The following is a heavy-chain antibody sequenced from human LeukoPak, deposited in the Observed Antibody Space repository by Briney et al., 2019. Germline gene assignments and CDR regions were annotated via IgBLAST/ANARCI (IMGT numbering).Heavy chain of an antibody. CDR3: ARDFHRRQDYYYYGMDV. CDR1: GFTFSSYA. CDR2: ISYDGSNK. Sequence: GGSLRLSCAASGFTFSSYAMHWVRQAPGKGLEWVAVISYDGSNKYYADSVKGRFTISRDNSKNTLYLQMNSLRAEDTAVYYCARDFHRRQDYYYYGMDVWGQGTTVTVSS. V-gene: IGHV3-30*04. J-gene: IGHJ6*02.